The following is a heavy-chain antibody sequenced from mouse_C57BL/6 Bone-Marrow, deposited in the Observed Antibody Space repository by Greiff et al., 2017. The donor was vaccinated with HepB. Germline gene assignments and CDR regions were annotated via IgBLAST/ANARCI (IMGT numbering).Heavy chain of an antibody. CDR1: GFTFSDYY. J-gene: IGHJ4*01. CDR3: ARVLNCFYAMDY. D-gene: IGHD4-1*01. Sequence: EVKLVESEGGLVQPGSSMKLSCTASGFTFSDYYMAWVRQVPEKGLEWVANINYDGSSTYYLDSLKSRFIISRDHAKNILYPQMSSLKSEDTATYYCARVLNCFYAMDYWGQGTSVTVSS. V-gene: IGHV5-16*01. CDR2: INYDGSST.